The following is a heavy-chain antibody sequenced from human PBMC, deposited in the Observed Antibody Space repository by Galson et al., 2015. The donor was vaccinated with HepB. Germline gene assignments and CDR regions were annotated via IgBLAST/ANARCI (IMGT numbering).Heavy chain of an antibody. CDR3: VCILIYYGMDI. D-gene: IGHD3-3*02. CDR2: IKSKIVGETK. V-gene: IGHV3-15*07. CDR1: GFTFDTAW. J-gene: IGHJ6*02. Sequence: SLRLSCAGSGFTFDTAWMNWVRQAPGKGLEWVGCIKSKIVGETKDYAAPVKGRFTISRDDSKNTVYLQMNSLKTEDTGVYFCVCILIYYGMDIWGRGTTVTVS.